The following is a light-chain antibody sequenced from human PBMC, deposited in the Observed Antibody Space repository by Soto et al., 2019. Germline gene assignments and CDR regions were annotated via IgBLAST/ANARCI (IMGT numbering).Light chain of an antibody. J-gene: IGKJ3*01. CDR3: QQYGSSPPIT. CDR1: QSVSSSY. CDR2: GAS. V-gene: IGKV3-20*01. Sequence: EIVLTQSPGTLSLSPGERATLSYRASQSVSSSYLAWYQQKPGQAPRLLIYGASSRATGIPDRFSGSGSGTDFTLTLSRLEPEYFAVYYCQQYGSSPPITFGPGTKVDIK.